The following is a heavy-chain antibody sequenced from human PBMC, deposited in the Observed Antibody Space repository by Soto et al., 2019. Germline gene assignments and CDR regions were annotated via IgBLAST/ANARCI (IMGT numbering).Heavy chain of an antibody. CDR3: AKAITGTYNDC. CDR2: ISGSGGST. D-gene: IGHD1-20*01. CDR1: GFTFISYT. Sequence: GGSLRLSCAASGFTFISYTMTWVRQAPGKGLEWVSGISGSGGSTYYADSVKGRLTISRDNSKNKLDLQMNSLRAEDTAIYYCAKAITGTYNDCWGQGTPVTVSS. J-gene: IGHJ4*02. V-gene: IGHV3-23*01.